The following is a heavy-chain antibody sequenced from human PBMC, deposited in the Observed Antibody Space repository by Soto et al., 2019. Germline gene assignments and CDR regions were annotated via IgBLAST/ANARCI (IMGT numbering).Heavy chain of an antibody. V-gene: IGHV4-31*03. Sequence: QVQLQESGPGLVQPSQTLSLTCTVSGGSISSGGYYWSWIRQHPGKGLEWIGYIYYSGSTSYNPSLKTRVTRSVDTSKNQFSLKLSSVTAADTAVYYCARSITMVRGASFDYWGQGTLVTVSS. D-gene: IGHD3-10*01. J-gene: IGHJ4*02. CDR2: IYYSGST. CDR1: GGSISSGGYY. CDR3: ARSITMVRGASFDY.